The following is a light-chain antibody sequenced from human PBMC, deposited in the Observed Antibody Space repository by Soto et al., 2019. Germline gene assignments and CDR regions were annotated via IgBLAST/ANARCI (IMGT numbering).Light chain of an antibody. J-gene: IGKJ4*01. CDR3: QKYNSAPPD. CDR2: AAS. Sequence: DIQMTQSPSSLSASVGDRVTITCRASQSISNYLAWYQQKPGKVPKLLIYAASTLQSGVPSRFSGSGSGTDFTLTIRSLQPEDVATYYCQKYNSAPPDFGGGTKVEIK. V-gene: IGKV1-27*01. CDR1: QSISNY.